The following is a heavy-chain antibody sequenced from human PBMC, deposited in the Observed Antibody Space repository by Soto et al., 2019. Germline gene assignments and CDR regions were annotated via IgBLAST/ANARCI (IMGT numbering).Heavy chain of an antibody. Sequence: GGSLRLSCAASGFSFSSYAMHWVRQAPGKGLEYVSAISSNGGSTYYANSVKGRFTISRDNSKNTLYLQMGSLRAEDMAVYYCARQSYSSYYFDYWGQGTLVTVSS. V-gene: IGHV3-64*01. CDR3: ARQSYSSYYFDY. CDR2: ISSNGGST. J-gene: IGHJ4*02. CDR1: GFSFSSYA. D-gene: IGHD6-13*01.